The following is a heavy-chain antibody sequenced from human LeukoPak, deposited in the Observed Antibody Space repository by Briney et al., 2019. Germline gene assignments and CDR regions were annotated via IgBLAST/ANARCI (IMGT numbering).Heavy chain of an antibody. V-gene: IGHV3-23*01. Sequence: GGSLRLSCAASGFTFDSYAMSWVRQAPGKGLQWVSGISGSGGSTYYADSVKGRFTISRDNSKNTLYLQMNSLRAEDTAVYYCAKHGFGVFEGYWGQGTLVTVSS. D-gene: IGHD3-10*01. CDR1: GFTFDSYA. CDR3: AKHGFGVFEGY. CDR2: ISGSGGST. J-gene: IGHJ4*02.